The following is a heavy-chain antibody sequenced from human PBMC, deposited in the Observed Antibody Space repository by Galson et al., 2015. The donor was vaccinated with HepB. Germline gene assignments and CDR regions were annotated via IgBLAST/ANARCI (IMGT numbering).Heavy chain of an antibody. Sequence: TLSLTCTVSGGSISSGGYYWSWIRQHPGKGLEWIGYIYYSGSTYYNPSLKSRVTISVDTSKNQFSLKLSSVTAADTAVYYCARGLLMVYAYFDLWGRGTLVTVSS. V-gene: IGHV4-31*03. D-gene: IGHD2-8*01. CDR2: IYYSGST. J-gene: IGHJ2*01. CDR3: ARGLLMVYAYFDL. CDR1: GGSISSGGYY.